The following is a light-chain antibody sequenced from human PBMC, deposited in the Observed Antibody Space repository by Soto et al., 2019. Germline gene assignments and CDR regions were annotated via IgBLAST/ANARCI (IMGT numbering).Light chain of an antibody. CDR2: GAS. V-gene: IGKV3-15*01. Sequence: EILMTQSPATLSVSPGERATLSCRASQSVNANLAWYQQKSGRAPRLLIFGASTRATDIPGRFSGSGSGTEFTLTISSLQPEDFAVYYCQQYNKWPLTFGPGTKVDIK. CDR3: QQYNKWPLT. J-gene: IGKJ3*01. CDR1: QSVNAN.